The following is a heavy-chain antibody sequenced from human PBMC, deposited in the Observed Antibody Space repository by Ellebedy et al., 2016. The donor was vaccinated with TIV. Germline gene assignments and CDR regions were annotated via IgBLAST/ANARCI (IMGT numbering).Heavy chain of an antibody. CDR3: TPHWGFNF. V-gene: IGHV3-15*01. Sequence: GGSLRLXXVASGLTATDAYMYWVRQAPGKGLEWIGRITPKSEGGTGDYAAPVRGRFTVSRDESLNTLYLDMRSLKIEDTGTYYCTPHWGFNFWGQGTVVTVSS. CDR1: GLTATDAY. J-gene: IGHJ3*01. CDR2: ITPKSEGGTG. D-gene: IGHD3-16*01.